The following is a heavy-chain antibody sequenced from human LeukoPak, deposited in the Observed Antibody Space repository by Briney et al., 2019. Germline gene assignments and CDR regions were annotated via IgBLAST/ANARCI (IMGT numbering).Heavy chain of an antibody. CDR2: ITRSSSAI. CDR1: GFTFSTYS. CDR3: ARESSIDY. Sequence: PGGSLRLSCAASGFTFSTYSMNWVRQAPGKGLEWVSHITRSSSAIYYADSVKGRFTISRDNAKNSLYLQMNNLRDEDTAVYYCARESSIDYWGQGTLVTVSS. V-gene: IGHV3-48*02. J-gene: IGHJ4*02.